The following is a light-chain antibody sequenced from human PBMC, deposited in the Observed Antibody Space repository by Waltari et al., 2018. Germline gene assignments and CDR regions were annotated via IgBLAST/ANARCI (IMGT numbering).Light chain of an antibody. CDR2: AAS. V-gene: IGKV3-20*01. J-gene: IGKJ2*01. CDR1: QSIRSDY. Sequence: EIVLTQSPGTLSLSPGERATLSCRASQSIRSDYLAWYQQRPGQAPRLLMYAASTRATGTPDRFSGNGFGTDFTRTISGLEPEDFAVYYCQQYGTSPPYTFGQGTKLEIK. CDR3: QQYGTSPPYT.